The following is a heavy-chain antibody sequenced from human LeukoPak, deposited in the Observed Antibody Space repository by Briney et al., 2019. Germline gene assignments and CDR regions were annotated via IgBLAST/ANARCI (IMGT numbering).Heavy chain of an antibody. CDR3: AKIPAAPPRYYYYGMDV. Sequence: PSETLSLTCAVYGVSFSGYYWSWIRQPPGKGLEWIGEINHSGSTNYNSSLKSRVTISVDTSKNQFSLKLSSVTAADTAVYYCAKIPAAPPRYYYYGMDVWGQGTTVTVSS. V-gene: IGHV4-34*01. CDR2: INHSGST. J-gene: IGHJ6*02. CDR1: GVSFSGYY. D-gene: IGHD2-2*01.